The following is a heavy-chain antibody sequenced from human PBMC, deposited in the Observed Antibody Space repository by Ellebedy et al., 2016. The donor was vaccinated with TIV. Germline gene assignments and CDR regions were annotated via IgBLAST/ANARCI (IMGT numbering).Heavy chain of an antibody. D-gene: IGHD4-17*01. CDR2: ISYDGSNK. J-gene: IGHJ4*02. CDR1: GFTLSGYW. CDR3: AKTDPDTVTTHYFDY. Sequence: GESLKISXAASGFTLSGYWMHWVRQVPGKGLEWVAVISYDGSNKYYADSVKGRFTISRDNSKNTLYLQMNSLRAEDTAVYYCAKTDPDTVTTHYFDYWGQGTLVTVSS. V-gene: IGHV3-30*18.